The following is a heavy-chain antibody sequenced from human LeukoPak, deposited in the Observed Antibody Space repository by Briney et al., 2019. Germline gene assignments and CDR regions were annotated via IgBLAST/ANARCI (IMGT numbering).Heavy chain of an antibody. Sequence: SETLSLTCTVSGGSISSYYWSWIRQPPGKGLEWIGYIYYSGSTNYNPSLKSRVTISVDTSKNQFSLKLSSVTAADTAVYFCARAFRGVDSWGQGTLVTVSS. V-gene: IGHV4-59*08. J-gene: IGHJ4*02. CDR3: ARAFRGVDS. CDR1: GGSISSYY. CDR2: IYYSGST. D-gene: IGHD3-10*01.